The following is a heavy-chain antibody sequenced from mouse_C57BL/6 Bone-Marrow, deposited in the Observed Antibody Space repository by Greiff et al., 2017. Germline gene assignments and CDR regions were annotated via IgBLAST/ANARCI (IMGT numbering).Heavy chain of an antibody. CDR1: GYTFTSYW. CDR2: IDPSDSYT. V-gene: IGHV1-50*01. CDR3: ARGLPNYFDY. Sequence: QVQLQQPGAELVKPGASVKLSCKASGYTFTSYWMQWVKQRPGQGLEWIGEIDPSDSYTNYNQKLKGKATLTVDTSSSTAYMQLSSLTSEDSAVYYCARGLPNYFDYWGQGTTLTVSS. D-gene: IGHD2-4*01. J-gene: IGHJ2*01.